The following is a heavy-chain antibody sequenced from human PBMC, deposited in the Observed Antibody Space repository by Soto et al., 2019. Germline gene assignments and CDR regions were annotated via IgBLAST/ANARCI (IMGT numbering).Heavy chain of an antibody. V-gene: IGHV1-8*01. CDR3: ARGHGGRNHYRCGMDV. Sequence: ASVKCSFKASGYTFISNGINWVRQATGRVLDWIGWMNTNSGNTGYAQNFQGRVIMTRNTSISTAYMELSSLRSEDTAVYYCARGHGGRNHYRCGMDVWGQCTTVTVSS. CDR1: GYTFISNG. D-gene: IGHD1-1*01. J-gene: IGHJ6*02. CDR2: MNTNSGNT.